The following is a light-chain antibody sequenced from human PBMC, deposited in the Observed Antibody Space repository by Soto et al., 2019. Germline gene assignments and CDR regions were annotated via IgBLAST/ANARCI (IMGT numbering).Light chain of an antibody. Sequence: EIVLTQSRGTLCVSPGERATLSCRASQSVSSKLAWYQQKPGQAPRLLFYGASTGATGIPARFSGSGSEAEFTLSISRVQSEDFAVYYCQQYINWLGTFGQETKVDIK. V-gene: IGKV3-15*01. CDR3: QQYINWLGT. CDR1: QSVSSK. CDR2: GAS. J-gene: IGKJ1*01.